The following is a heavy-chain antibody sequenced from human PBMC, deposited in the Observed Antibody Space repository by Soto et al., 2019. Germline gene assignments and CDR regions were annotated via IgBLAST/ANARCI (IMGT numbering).Heavy chain of an antibody. J-gene: IGHJ4*02. V-gene: IGHV3-15*07. D-gene: IGHD1-20*01. CDR2: IKSKTDGGTT. CDR1: GFTFSNAW. Sequence: EVQLVESGGGLVKPGGSLRLSCAASGFTFSNAWMNWVRQAPGKGLEWVGRIKSKTDGGTTDYAAPVKGRFTISRDDSKTKLYLQMKRLKTEDTAVYYCTSSITGIGLDYWGQGTLVTVSS. CDR3: TSSITGIGLDY.